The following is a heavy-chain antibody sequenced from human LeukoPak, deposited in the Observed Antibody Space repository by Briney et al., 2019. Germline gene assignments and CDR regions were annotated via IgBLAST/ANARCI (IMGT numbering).Heavy chain of an antibody. CDR3: ARTASFAAGYYIDY. Sequence: GGSLRLSCAASGFTFSSYTMNWVRQAPGKGLEWVSSISGSSRHKYYADSVKGRFTISRDNAKNSLYLQMNSLRAEDTAVYYCARTASFAAGYYIDYWGQGTLVTVSS. V-gene: IGHV3-21*01. D-gene: IGHD6-13*01. CDR2: ISGSSRHK. CDR1: GFTFSSYT. J-gene: IGHJ4*02.